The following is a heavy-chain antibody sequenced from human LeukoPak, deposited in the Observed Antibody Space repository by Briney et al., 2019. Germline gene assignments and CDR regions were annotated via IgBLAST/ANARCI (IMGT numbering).Heavy chain of an antibody. J-gene: IGHJ6*02. CDR1: GGSISSYY. D-gene: IGHD1-14*01. CDR3: ARRNPGSIYGMDV. Sequence: SETLSLTCTVSGGSISSYYWSWIRQPPGKGLERIGYIYYSGSTNYNPSLKSRVTISVDTSKNQFSLKLSSVTAADTAVYYCARRNPGSIYGMDVWGQGTTVTVSS. V-gene: IGHV4-59*08. CDR2: IYYSGST.